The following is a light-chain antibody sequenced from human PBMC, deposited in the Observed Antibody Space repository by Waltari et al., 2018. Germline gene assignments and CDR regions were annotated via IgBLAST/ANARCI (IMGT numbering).Light chain of an antibody. CDR3: QQSYSTPMYT. CDR2: AAS. V-gene: IGKV1-39*01. J-gene: IGKJ2*01. Sequence: DIQMTQSPSSLSASVGDRVTITCRASQSISSYLNLYQQKPGKAPKLLIYAASSLQSGVPSRFSGSGSATDFTLTISSLQPEDFATYYCQQSYSTPMYTFGQGTKLEIK. CDR1: QSISSY.